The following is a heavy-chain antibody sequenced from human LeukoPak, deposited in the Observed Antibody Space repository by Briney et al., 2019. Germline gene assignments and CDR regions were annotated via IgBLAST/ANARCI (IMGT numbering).Heavy chain of an antibody. CDR1: GFTFSSYS. CDR2: ISSSSSYI. CDR3: ARVVERYSGYEGVVGY. J-gene: IGHJ4*02. Sequence: PGGSLRLSCAASGFTFSSYSMNWVRQAPGKGLEWVSSISSSSSYIYYADPVKGRFTISRDNAKNSLYLQMNRLRAEDTAVYYCARVVERYSGYEGVVGYWGQGTLVTVSS. V-gene: IGHV3-21*01. D-gene: IGHD5-12*01.